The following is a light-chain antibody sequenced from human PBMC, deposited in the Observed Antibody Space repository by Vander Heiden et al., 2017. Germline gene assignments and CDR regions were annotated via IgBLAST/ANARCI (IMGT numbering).Light chain of an antibody. Sequence: IQLTQSPSSLSASLGDRVTITCRASQTIVTYLNWYQQKPGKAPKFLIYAASTLQSGVPSRFRGSGSGTDFTLTISSLQPKDCATYYCQQSYGTPYTFGQGTKLEIK. J-gene: IGKJ2*01. V-gene: IGKV1-39*01. CDR3: QQSYGTPYT. CDR1: QTIVTY. CDR2: AAS.